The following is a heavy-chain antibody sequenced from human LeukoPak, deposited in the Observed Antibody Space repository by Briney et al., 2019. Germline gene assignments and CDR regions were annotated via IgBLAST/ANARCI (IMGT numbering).Heavy chain of an antibody. CDR2: INHSGST. CDR1: GGSFSGYY. V-gene: IGHV4-34*01. D-gene: IGHD3-10*01. J-gene: IGHJ6*03. CDR3: ARGIGNYYYMDV. Sequence: SETLSLTCAVYGGSFSGYYWSWIRQPPGNGLEWIGEINHSGSTNYNPSLKSRVTISVDTSKNQFSLKLSSVTAADTAVYYCARGIGNYYYMDVWGKGTTVTVSS.